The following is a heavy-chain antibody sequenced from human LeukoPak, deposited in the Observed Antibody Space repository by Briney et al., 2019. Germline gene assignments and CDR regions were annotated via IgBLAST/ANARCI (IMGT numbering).Heavy chain of an antibody. CDR1: GGSISSGGYY. CDR2: IYYSGST. D-gene: IGHD3-22*01. CDR3: AREVADYDSSGYYSSGDWFDP. V-gene: IGHV4-31*03. J-gene: IGHJ5*02. Sequence: SETLSLTCTVSGGSISSGGYYWGWIRQHPGKGLEWSGYIYYSGSTYYNRSLKSRVTISVDTSKNQFSLKLSSVTAADTAVYYCAREVADYDSSGYYSSGDWFDPWGQGTLVTVSS.